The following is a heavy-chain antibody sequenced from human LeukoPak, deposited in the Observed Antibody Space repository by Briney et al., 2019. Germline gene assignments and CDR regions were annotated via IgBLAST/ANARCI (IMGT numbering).Heavy chain of an antibody. CDR2: ISYHGIDK. CDR3: ARAVYDFWSGYTDY. D-gene: IGHD3-3*01. J-gene: IGHJ4*02. CDR1: GFTFSHYA. V-gene: IGHV3-30-3*01. Sequence: GRSLRLSCAASGFTFSHYAMHWVRQAPGKGLEWVAVISYHGIDKYYADSVKGRFTISRDNAKNSLYLQMNSLRAENTAVYYCARAVYDFWSGYTDYWGQGTLVTVSS.